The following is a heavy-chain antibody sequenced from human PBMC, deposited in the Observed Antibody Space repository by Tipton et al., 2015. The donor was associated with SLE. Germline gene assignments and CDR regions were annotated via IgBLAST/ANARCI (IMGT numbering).Heavy chain of an antibody. J-gene: IGHJ4*02. CDR1: GGSISSYY. Sequence: LRLSCTVSGGSISSYYWSWIRQPPGKGLEWIGYIYYSGSTNYNPSLKSRVTISVDTSKNQFSLKLSSVTAADTAVYYCARGKQLVDYWGQGTLVTVSS. D-gene: IGHD6-6*01. CDR2: IYYSGST. V-gene: IGHV4-59*01. CDR3: ARGKQLVDY.